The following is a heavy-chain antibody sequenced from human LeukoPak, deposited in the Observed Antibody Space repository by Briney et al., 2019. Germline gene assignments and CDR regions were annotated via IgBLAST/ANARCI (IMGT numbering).Heavy chain of an antibody. CDR3: ARARVWLGGNWFDP. CDR1: GFTFSSYG. CDR2: IWYDGSNK. J-gene: IGHJ5*02. Sequence: PGRSLRLSCAASGFTFSSYGMHWVGQAPGKGLEWVAVIWYDGSNKYYADSVKGRFTISRDNSKNTLYLQMNSLRAEDTAVYYCARARVWLGGNWFDPWGQGTLVTVSS. D-gene: IGHD1-26*01. V-gene: IGHV3-33*01.